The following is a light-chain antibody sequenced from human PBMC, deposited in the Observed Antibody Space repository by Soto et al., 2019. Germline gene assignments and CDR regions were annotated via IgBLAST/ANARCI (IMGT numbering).Light chain of an antibody. CDR3: QQRSNWPWT. J-gene: IGKJ1*01. CDR2: DAS. Sequence: EIVLTQSPATLSLSPGERATLSCRASQSVSSYLAWYQQKPGQAPRLLIYDASNRATGIPARFSGSGSGTDFTLTISSLEPEDFAVYYCQQRSNWPWTFGQWTKGESK. V-gene: IGKV3-11*01. CDR1: QSVSSY.